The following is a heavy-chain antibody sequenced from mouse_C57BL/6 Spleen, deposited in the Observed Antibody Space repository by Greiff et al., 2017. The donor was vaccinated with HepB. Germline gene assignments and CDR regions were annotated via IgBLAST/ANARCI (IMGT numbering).Heavy chain of an antibody. Sequence: QVQLQQPGAELVKPGASVKVSCQASGYTFTSYWMHWVKQRPGQGLVWIGRIHPSDSDTNYNQTFKVKATLTLDKFSSTAYMQLSSLTSEDSAVYYCAMYMGYYFDYWGQGTTLTVSS. D-gene: IGHD1-1*02. V-gene: IGHV1-74*01. CDR3: AMYMGYYFDY. J-gene: IGHJ2*01. CDR1: GYTFTSYW. CDR2: IHPSDSDT.